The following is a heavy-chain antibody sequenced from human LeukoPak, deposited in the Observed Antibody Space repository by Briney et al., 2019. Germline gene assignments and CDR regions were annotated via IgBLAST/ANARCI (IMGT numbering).Heavy chain of an antibody. CDR3: ARVGAARSYYYYGMDV. CDR1: GFTFSSCA. J-gene: IGHJ6*02. V-gene: IGHV3-30-3*01. Sequence: GGSLRLSCAASGFTFSSCAMHWVRQAPGKGLEWVAVISYDGSNKYYADSVKGRFTISRDNSKNTLYLQMNSLRAEDTAVYYCARVGAARSYYYYGMDVWGQGTTVTVSS. CDR2: ISYDGSNK. D-gene: IGHD6-6*01.